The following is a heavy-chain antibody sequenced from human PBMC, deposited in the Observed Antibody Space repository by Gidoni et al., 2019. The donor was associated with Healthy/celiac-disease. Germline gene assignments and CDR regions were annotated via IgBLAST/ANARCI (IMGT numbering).Heavy chain of an antibody. CDR3: ARPGRPYSSGWLGY. D-gene: IGHD6-19*01. CDR2: IKPSGGST. V-gene: IGHV1-46*01. J-gene: IGHJ4*02. Sequence: VPLVHSGAAVTKPGASVKLSCQASGDTFTSYYMHWVRQAPGQGLEWMGIIKPSGGSTSYAQKFQGRVTMTRDTSTSTVYMELSSLRSEDTAVYYCARPGRPYSSGWLGYWGQGTLVTVSS. CDR1: GDTFTSYY.